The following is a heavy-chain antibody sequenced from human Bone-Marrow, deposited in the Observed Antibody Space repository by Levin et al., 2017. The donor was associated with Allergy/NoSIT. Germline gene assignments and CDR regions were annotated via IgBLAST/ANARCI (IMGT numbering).Heavy chain of an antibody. CDR3: ARLLAVAGKKGENDY. D-gene: IGHD6-19*01. J-gene: IGHJ4*02. V-gene: IGHV4-39*07. Sequence: PSETLSLTCTVSGGSISSSSYYWGWIRQPPGKGLEWIGSIYYSGSTYYNPSLKSRVTISVDTSKNQFSLKLSSVTAADTAVYYCARLLAVAGKKGENDYWGQGTLVTVSS. CDR1: GGSISSSSYY. CDR2: IYYSGST.